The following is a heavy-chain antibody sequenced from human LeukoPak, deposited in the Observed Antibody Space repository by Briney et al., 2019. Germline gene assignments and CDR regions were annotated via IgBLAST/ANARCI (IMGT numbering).Heavy chain of an antibody. J-gene: IGHJ5*02. Sequence: GSVTVSCKVSGYTLTELSMHWVRQAPGRGLERMGGFDPEDGETIYAQKFQGRVTMTEDTSTDTAYMELSSLRSEDTAVYYCATDRRWELRLGFDPWGQGTLVTVSS. CDR1: GYTLTELS. V-gene: IGHV1-24*01. CDR2: FDPEDGET. CDR3: ATDRRWELRLGFDP. D-gene: IGHD1-26*01.